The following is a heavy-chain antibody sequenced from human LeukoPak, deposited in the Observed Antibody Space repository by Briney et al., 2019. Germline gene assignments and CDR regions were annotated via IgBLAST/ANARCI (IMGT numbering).Heavy chain of an antibody. CDR3: ARDTTPYSSGWYVLD. J-gene: IGHJ4*02. CDR2: ISSSSSYI. Sequence: PGGSLRLSCAASGFTFSSYSMNWVRQAPGKGLEWVSSISSSSSYIYYADSVKGRFTISRDNAKNSLYLQMNSLRAEDTAVYYCARDTTPYSSGWYVLDWGQGTLVTVSS. CDR1: GFTFSSYS. V-gene: IGHV3-21*01. D-gene: IGHD6-19*01.